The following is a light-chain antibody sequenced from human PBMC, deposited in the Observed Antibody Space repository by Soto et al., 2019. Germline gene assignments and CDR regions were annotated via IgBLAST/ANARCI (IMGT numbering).Light chain of an antibody. Sequence: QSALTQPRSVSGSPGQSFTISCTGTSSDVGGYNYVSWYQQHPGKAPKLMIYDVSKRPSGVPDRFSGSESGNTASLTISGLQAEDEADYYCCSYAGSYTLVFGTGTKVTVL. CDR2: DVS. CDR3: CSYAGSYTLV. CDR1: SSDVGGYNY. J-gene: IGLJ1*01. V-gene: IGLV2-11*01.